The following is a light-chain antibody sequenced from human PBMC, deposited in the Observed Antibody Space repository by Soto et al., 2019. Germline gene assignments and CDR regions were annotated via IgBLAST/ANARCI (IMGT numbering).Light chain of an antibody. CDR2: KTS. CDR1: QSIDNW. CDR3: QQYYTMYT. Sequence: DIQMTQSPSTLSASVGDRVTITCRASQSIDNWLAWYQQKPGKAPKLLIYKTSSLGSGVPSRFSGSASGTEFTLTISSLQPDDFATYYCQQYYTMYTFGRGTK. J-gene: IGKJ2*01. V-gene: IGKV1-5*03.